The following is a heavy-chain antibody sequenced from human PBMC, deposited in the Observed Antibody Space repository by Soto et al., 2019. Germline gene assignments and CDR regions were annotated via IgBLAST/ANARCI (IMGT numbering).Heavy chain of an antibody. CDR2: VYTSGTT. J-gene: IGHJ3*02. V-gene: IGHV4-4*07. CDR3: ARDEPDTGEGFDI. Sequence: QVQLQESGPGLVKPSETLSLTCSVSGASMNTYFWSWIRQPAGKGLEWIGSVYTSGTTNYNPSLKSRVTMSVDTSKKQVSLKLTSLTAADTGLYYCARDEPDTGEGFDIWGQGTMVTVSS. D-gene: IGHD3-10*01. CDR1: GASMNTYF.